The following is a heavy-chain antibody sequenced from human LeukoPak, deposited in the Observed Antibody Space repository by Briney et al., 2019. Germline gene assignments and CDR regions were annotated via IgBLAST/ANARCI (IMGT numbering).Heavy chain of an antibody. D-gene: IGHD3-3*01. CDR2: ISYDGSNK. CDR1: GFTFRSYG. J-gene: IGHJ4*02. Sequence: GSLRLSCAASGFTFRSYGMHWVRQAPGKGLEWVAVISYDGSNKFYADSVKGRFTISRDNSKNTVYLQMNSLRDEDTAVYYCAKSAVTSSLILEDSSGQGTLVTVSS. CDR3: AKSAVTSSLILEDS. V-gene: IGHV3-30*18.